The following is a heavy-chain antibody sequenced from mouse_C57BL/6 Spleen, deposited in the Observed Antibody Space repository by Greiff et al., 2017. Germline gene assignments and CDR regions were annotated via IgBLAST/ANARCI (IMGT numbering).Heavy chain of an antibody. J-gene: IGHJ2*01. CDR3: AREITTVVADFDY. D-gene: IGHD1-1*01. CDR2: INPYNGDT. Sequence: EVQLQQSGPELVKPGDSVKISCKASGYSFTGYFMNWVMQSHGKSLEWIGRINPYNGDTFYNQKFKGKATLTVDKSSSTAHMELRSLTSEDSAVYYGAREITTVVADFDYWGQGTTLTVSS. CDR1: GYSFTGYF. V-gene: IGHV1-20*01.